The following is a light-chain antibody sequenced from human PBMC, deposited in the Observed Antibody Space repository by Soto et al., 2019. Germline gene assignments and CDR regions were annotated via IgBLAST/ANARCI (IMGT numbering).Light chain of an antibody. CDR1: QDIAIY. CDR3: QQLRMYPST. CDR2: AAS. J-gene: IGKJ4*01. V-gene: IGKV1-9*01. Sequence: IQLTQSPSSLSASVGDRVTITCRASQDIAIYLAWYQQKPGEAPKLLIYAASTLYGGVPSRFSGSGSGTDFALTITSLQAEDFATYYGQQLRMYPSTFGGGTKVEIK.